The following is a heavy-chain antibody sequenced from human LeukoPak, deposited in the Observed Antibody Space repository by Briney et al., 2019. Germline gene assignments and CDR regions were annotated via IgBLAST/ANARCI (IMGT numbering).Heavy chain of an antibody. CDR3: VRETTEGAKDY. Sequence: GGSLRLSCAASGFTFRDHYMGWVRQAPGQGLAWVSYISSSSHYTNYVVSVRGRFIISRDNVKDSLYLQMNSLRVDDTAIYYCVRETTEGAKDYWGQGTLVTVSS. J-gene: IGHJ4*02. CDR1: GFTFRDHY. CDR2: ISSSSHYT. D-gene: IGHD1-14*01. V-gene: IGHV3-11*05.